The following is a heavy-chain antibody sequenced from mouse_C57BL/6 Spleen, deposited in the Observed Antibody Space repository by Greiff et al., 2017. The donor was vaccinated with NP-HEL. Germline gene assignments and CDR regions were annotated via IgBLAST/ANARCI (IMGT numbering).Heavy chain of an antibody. D-gene: IGHD2-3*01. CDR1: GYTFTSYW. Sequence: QVQLKQPGTELVKPGASVKLSCKASGYTFTSYWMHWVKQRPGQGLEWIGNINPSNGGTNYNEKFKSKATLTVDKSSRTAYMQLSSLTSEDSAVDYCARADGYYGNYYAMDYWGQGTSVTVSS. CDR2: INPSNGGT. J-gene: IGHJ4*01. V-gene: IGHV1-53*01. CDR3: ARADGYYGNYYAMDY.